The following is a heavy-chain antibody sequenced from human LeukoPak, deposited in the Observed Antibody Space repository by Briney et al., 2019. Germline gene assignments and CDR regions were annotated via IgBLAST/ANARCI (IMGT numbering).Heavy chain of an antibody. CDR2: ISSSSSYI. CDR3: AKVQNSQALLWLGETGFDY. J-gene: IGHJ4*02. V-gene: IGHV3-21*01. Sequence: GGSLRLSCAASGFTFSSYSMNWVRQAPGKGLEWVSSISSSSSYIYYADSVKGRFTISRDNAKNSLYLQMNSLRAEDTAVYYCAKVQNSQALLWLGETGFDYWGQGTLVTVSS. CDR1: GFTFSSYS. D-gene: IGHD3-10*01.